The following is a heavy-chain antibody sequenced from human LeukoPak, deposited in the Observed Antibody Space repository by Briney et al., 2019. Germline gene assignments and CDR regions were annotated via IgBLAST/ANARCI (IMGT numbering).Heavy chain of an antibody. J-gene: IGHJ4*02. CDR1: GGSVINTNW. CDR3: AREGGFYRPLDY. Sequence: SETLSLTCGVSGGSVINTNWWTWVRQPPRKGLEWIGEVHLDGRTNYNPSLESRLTMSVDVSENQVSLKLTSVTAADTAVYYCAREGGFYRPLDYSGQGTLVTVSS. V-gene: IGHV4-4*02. CDR2: VHLDGRT. D-gene: IGHD3-3*01.